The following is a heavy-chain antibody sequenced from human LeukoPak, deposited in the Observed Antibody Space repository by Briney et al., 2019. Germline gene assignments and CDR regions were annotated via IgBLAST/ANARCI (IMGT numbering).Heavy chain of an antibody. D-gene: IGHD4-17*01. Sequence: GGSLRLSCAASGFTFSSYWMSWVRQAPGKGLEWVANIKQDGSEKYYVDSVKGRFTISRDNAKNSLYLQMDSLRAEDTAVYYCARALDYGDYGYYFDYWGQGTLVTVSS. CDR3: ARALDYGDYGYYFDY. J-gene: IGHJ4*02. CDR1: GFTFSSYW. V-gene: IGHV3-7*01. CDR2: IKQDGSEK.